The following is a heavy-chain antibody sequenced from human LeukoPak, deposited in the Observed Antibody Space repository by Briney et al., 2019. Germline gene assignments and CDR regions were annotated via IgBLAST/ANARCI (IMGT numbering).Heavy chain of an antibody. CDR2: INYSGST. Sequence: PSETLSLTCTVPGGSISSYYWSWIRQPPGKGLEWIGYINYSGSTNYNPSLRSRVTISVDTSKNQLSLKLSSVTAADTAVYYCARIVPYNYGYVDYWGQGTLVTVSS. CDR3: ARIVPYNYGYVDY. CDR1: GGSISSYY. J-gene: IGHJ4*02. D-gene: IGHD5-18*01. V-gene: IGHV4-59*01.